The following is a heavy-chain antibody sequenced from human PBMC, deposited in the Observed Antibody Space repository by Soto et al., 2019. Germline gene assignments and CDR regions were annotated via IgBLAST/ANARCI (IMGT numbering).Heavy chain of an antibody. CDR2: IQGRDDTT. D-gene: IGHD5-18*01. J-gene: IGHJ4*02. CDR3: AKETDPRCRYGVDY. Sequence: EVQLLESGGGLVQPGGSLTLSCAASGFTFSTYAMGWVRQAPGKGLEWVSTIQGRDDTTFYADSVRGRFTISRDNSKNTMSLQMNTLRGDDTAVYYCAKETDPRCRYGVDYWGQGALVTVSS. CDR1: GFTFSTYA. V-gene: IGHV3-23*01.